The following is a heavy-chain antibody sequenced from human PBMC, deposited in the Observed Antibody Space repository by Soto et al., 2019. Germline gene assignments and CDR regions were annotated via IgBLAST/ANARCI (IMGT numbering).Heavy chain of an antibody. V-gene: IGHV3-33*01. Sequence: QVQLVESGGGVVQPGRSQRLSCTASGFTFSSYGMHWVRQAPGKGLERVAIIWHDVSNKYYADSVKGRFTISRDNSKNTLYLEMNSLRVEDTAVYFCARDGGYCSSTSCYYFDNWGQGTLVTVSS. D-gene: IGHD2-2*01. CDR2: IWHDVSNK. CDR1: GFTFSSYG. J-gene: IGHJ4*02. CDR3: ARDGGYCSSTSCYYFDN.